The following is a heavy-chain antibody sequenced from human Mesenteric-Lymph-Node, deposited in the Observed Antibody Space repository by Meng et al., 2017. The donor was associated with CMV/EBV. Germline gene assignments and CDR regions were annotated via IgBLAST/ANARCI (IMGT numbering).Heavy chain of an antibody. J-gene: IGHJ4*02. Sequence: ASVMVSCKASGYTFTGYYMHWVRQAPGQGLEWMGWINPNSGGTNYAQKFQGRVTMTRDTSISTAYLELSRLRSDDTAVYYCAREAVAGKGEFDYWGQGTLVTVSS. CDR1: GYTFTGYY. D-gene: IGHD6-19*01. CDR2: INPNSGGT. CDR3: AREAVAGKGEFDY. V-gene: IGHV1-2*02.